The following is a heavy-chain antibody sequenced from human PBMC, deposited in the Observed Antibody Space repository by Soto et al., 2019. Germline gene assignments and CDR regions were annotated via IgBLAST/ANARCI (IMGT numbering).Heavy chain of an antibody. CDR3: ARSGYSSSWYNYSYGMDV. CDR2: IFSNDEK. J-gene: IGHJ6*02. CDR1: GFSLSNARMG. D-gene: IGHD6-13*01. Sequence: QVTLKESGPVLVKPTETLTLTCTVSGFSLSNARMGVSWIRQPPGKALEWLAHIFSNDEKSYSTSLKSRLTISKDTSKSQVVLTMTNMDPVDTATYYCARSGYSSSWYNYSYGMDVWGQGTTVTVSS. V-gene: IGHV2-26*01.